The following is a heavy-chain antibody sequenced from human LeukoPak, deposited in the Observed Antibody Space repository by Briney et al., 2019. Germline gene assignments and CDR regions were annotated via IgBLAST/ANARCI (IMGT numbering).Heavy chain of an antibody. Sequence: ASVKVSCKASGGTFSSYAISCVRQAPGQGLEWMGRIIPILGIANYAQKFQGRVTITADKSTSTAYMELSSLRSEDTAVYYCARDRAVVVVVAAISDAFDIWGQGTMVTVSS. V-gene: IGHV1-69*04. CDR3: ARDRAVVVVVAAISDAFDI. CDR1: GGTFSSYA. CDR2: IIPILGIA. D-gene: IGHD2-15*01. J-gene: IGHJ3*02.